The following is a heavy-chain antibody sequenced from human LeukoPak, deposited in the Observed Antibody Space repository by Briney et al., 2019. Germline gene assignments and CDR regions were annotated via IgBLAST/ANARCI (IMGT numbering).Heavy chain of an antibody. Sequence: PSETLSLTCAVYGGSFSGYYWSWIRQPAGKGLEWIGRISSSGSTNYNPSLKSRVTISVDTSKNQFSLKLSSVTAADTAVYFCARGPYSYDSSGALDIWGQGTMVTVSS. J-gene: IGHJ3*02. CDR3: ARGPYSYDSSGALDI. CDR2: ISSSGST. CDR1: GGSFSGYY. V-gene: IGHV4-59*10. D-gene: IGHD3-22*01.